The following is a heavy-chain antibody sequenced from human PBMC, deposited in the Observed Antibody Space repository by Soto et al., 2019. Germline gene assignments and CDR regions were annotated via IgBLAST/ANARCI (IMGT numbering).Heavy chain of an antibody. CDR2: ISGSGGST. J-gene: IGHJ4*02. CDR1: GFTFSSYA. CDR3: AKYFSGSYYRAYYFDY. V-gene: IGHV3-23*01. D-gene: IGHD1-26*01. Sequence: EVQLLESGGGLVQPGGSLRLSCAASGFTFSSYAMSWVRQAPGKGLEWVSAISGSGGSTYYADSVKGRFTISRDNSKNTLYLQMNSLRAEDTAVYYCAKYFSGSYYRAYYFDYWGQGTLVTVSS.